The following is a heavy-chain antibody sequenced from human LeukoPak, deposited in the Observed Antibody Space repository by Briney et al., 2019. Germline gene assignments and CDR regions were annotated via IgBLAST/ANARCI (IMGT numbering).Heavy chain of an antibody. Sequence: GGSLRLSCAPSGFIFSDYWFHWVRQTPGQGLVWVAAINRDGTGTSQADSVRGRFTVSRDNAKKTLYLQLNSLRADDTAVYYCARGLPNYYGMDVWGQGTTVTVSS. CDR1: GFIFSDYW. V-gene: IGHV3-74*01. CDR2: INRDGTGT. CDR3: ARGLPNYYGMDV. J-gene: IGHJ6*02.